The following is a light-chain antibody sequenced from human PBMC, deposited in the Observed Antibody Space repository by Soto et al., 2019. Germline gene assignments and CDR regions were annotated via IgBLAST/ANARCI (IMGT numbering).Light chain of an antibody. CDR1: SSNIGSNY. CDR3: AAWDDSLVGI. CDR2: SNS. V-gene: IGLV1-47*02. Sequence: QSVMTQPPSASGTPGQRVTISCSGSSSNIGSNYVYWYQQLPGTAPKLLIYSNSQRPSGVPDRFSGSKSGTSASLAISGLRSEDEADYYCAAWDDSLVGIFGGGTKVTVL. J-gene: IGLJ2*01.